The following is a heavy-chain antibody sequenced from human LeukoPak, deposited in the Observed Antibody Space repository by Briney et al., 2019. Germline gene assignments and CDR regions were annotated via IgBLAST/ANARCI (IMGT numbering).Heavy chain of an antibody. Sequence: SETLSLTCAVYGGSFSGYYWSWIRQPPGKGLEWIGYIYHSGSTYYNPSLKSRVTISVDRSKNQFSLKLSSVTAADTAVYYCARATTPAVAGGGFDYWGQGTLVTVSS. V-gene: IGHV4-34*01. J-gene: IGHJ4*02. CDR2: IYHSGST. D-gene: IGHD6-19*01. CDR3: ARATTPAVAGGGFDY. CDR1: GGSFSGYY.